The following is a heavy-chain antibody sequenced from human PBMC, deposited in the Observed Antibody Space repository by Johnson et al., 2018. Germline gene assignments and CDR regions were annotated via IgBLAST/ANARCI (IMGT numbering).Heavy chain of an antibody. D-gene: IGHD5-12*01. CDR2: ISWNSGSI. Sequence: VQLVESGGGLVQPGGSLRLSCAASGFTFNDYAMHWVRQAPGKGPEWVSGISWNSGSIGYADSVKGRFTISRDNGKNSLYLQMNSLRAEDTAFYYCAKGKSGTGYYYPGMDVWGQGTTVTVSS. CDR1: GFTFNDYA. V-gene: IGHV3-9*01. J-gene: IGHJ6*02. CDR3: AKGKSGTGYYYPGMDV.